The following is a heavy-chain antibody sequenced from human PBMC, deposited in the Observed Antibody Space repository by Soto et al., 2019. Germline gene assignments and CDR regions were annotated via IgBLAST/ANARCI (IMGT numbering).Heavy chain of an antibody. CDR1: GGSFSTYY. V-gene: IGHV4-34*01. Sequence: QVQLQQWGAGLLKPSETLSLTCTVYGGSFSTYYWSWIRQPPGKGLEWIGEINHSGNTNYNPSLMGRVTMSFDTSKNQFSLKLSSVTAAETAVYYCTGPYPYYFDSWGQGTLVTVSS. CDR2: INHSGNT. J-gene: IGHJ4*02. CDR3: TGPYPYYFDS.